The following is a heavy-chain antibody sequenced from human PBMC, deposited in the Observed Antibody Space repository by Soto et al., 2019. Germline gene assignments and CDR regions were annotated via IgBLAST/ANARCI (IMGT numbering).Heavy chain of an antibody. D-gene: IGHD6-25*01. J-gene: IGHJ4*02. CDR2: IYWNDDK. V-gene: IGHV2-5*01. CDR3: AHRLGSRGSFDY. Sequence: QLTLKESGPSLVKPTQTLTLTCTFSGFSLTTSGVGVGWLRQPPGKAPEWLALIYWNDDKRYSPSLQSRLTITQDTSKNQVVLTLTNMDPVDTSTYYCAHRLGSRGSFDYWGQGSLVTVSS. CDR1: GFSLTTSGVG.